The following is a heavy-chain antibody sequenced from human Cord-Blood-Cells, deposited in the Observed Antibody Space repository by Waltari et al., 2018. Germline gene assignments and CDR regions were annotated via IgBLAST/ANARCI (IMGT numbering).Heavy chain of an antibody. D-gene: IGHD6-6*01. V-gene: IGHV1-58*01. CDR1: GFTFTRPS. CDR2: IVVGSGNT. CDR3: AAGNSSSSTYYYYGMDV. J-gene: IGHJ6*02. Sequence: MQLVQSGPEVKKPGTSAKVSCTASGFTFTRPSVQWVRQVRGQPLELIGWIVVGSGNTNYAQKFQERVTITRDMSTSTAYMELSSLRSEDTAVYYCAAGNSSSSTYYYYGMDVWGQGTTVTVSS.